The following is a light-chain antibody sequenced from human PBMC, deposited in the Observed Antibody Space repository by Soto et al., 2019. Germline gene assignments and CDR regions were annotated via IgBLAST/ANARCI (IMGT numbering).Light chain of an antibody. J-gene: IGKJ2*01. Sequence: DIQMTQSPSSLSASVGDRVTITCRASQSISSYLNWYQQKPGKAPKLLIYAASSLQSGVQSRFSGSGSGTDFTLSISSLLPEDFATYYCQQSYSTPVTFGQGTKLEIK. CDR3: QQSYSTPVT. V-gene: IGKV1-39*01. CDR2: AAS. CDR1: QSISSY.